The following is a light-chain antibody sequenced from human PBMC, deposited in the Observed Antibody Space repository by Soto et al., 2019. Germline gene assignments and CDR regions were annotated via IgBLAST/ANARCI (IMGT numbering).Light chain of an antibody. J-gene: IGKJ1*01. Sequence: DIQMTQSPSTLSASVGDRVTITCRASQSSRSWLAWYQQKPGEAPKLLMYDASHVESGVPSRFSGSGSGTEFTLTISSLQPDDFATYYCQQYNSYPWTFGQGTKVEIK. CDR3: QQYNSYPWT. CDR1: QSSRSW. V-gene: IGKV1-5*01. CDR2: DAS.